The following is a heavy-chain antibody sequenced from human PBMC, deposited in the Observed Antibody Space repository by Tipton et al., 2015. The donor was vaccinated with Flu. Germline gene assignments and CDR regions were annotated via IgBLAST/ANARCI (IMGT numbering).Heavy chain of an antibody. CDR2: VSRTGST. CDR3: ARRDYSNYVSDPKSWFDP. D-gene: IGHD4-11*01. V-gene: IGHV4-61*01. CDR1: GGSISRGSYY. Sequence: TLSLTCTVSGGSISRGSYYYNWIRQFPGKGLEWIGTVSRTGSTIYNPSLKSRVTISIDTSKNQFSLKMKSLTASDMAVYYCARRDYSNYVSDPKSWFDPWGQGTLVTVSS. J-gene: IGHJ5*02.